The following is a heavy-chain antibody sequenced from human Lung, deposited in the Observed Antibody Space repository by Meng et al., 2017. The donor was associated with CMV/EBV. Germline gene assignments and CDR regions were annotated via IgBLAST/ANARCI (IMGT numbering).Heavy chain of an antibody. J-gene: IGHJ4*02. CDR2: IYWDDDK. CDR3: AHRSVSYSGYDFPFDY. D-gene: IGHD5-12*01. Sequence: QITLKAPGPTLVKPPPTPTRARPLAVLSLSTSGVGVGWFRQPPGKAREWLALIYWDDDKRYSPSLRSRLTITKDTSKNQVVLRMTNIVPVDTGTYYCAHRSVSYSGYDFPFDYWGQGTLVTVSS. V-gene: IGHV2-5*02. CDR1: VLSLSTSGVG.